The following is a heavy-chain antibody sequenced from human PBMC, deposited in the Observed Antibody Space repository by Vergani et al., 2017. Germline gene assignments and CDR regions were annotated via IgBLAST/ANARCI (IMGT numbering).Heavy chain of an antibody. CDR3: AKDVDGSGWIDV. Sequence: EVQLVESGGGLVQPGRSLRLSCAASGFTFAAYAMHWVRQAPGKGLEWVSGISWNSGSIGYADYVKGRFTISRDNAKNSLYLQMNSLSAEDTALYYCAKDVDGSGWIDVWGKGTTVTVSS. CDR1: GFTFAAYA. D-gene: IGHD6-19*01. CDR2: ISWNSGSI. J-gene: IGHJ6*04. V-gene: IGHV3-9*01.